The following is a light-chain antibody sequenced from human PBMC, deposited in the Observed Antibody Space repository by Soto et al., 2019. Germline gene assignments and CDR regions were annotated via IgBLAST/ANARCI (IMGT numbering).Light chain of an antibody. J-gene: IGLJ7*01. CDR3: ATWDDGLTGVV. CDR1: SSNIGRNT. Sequence: QSVLTQPPSASGTPGQRVTISCSGSSSNIGRNTVNWYQQVPGTAPKVVIYDNDQRPSGVPGRFPGSKSGTSASLAISGLQSYDEGDYYCATWDDGLTGVVFGGGTQLTVL. V-gene: IGLV1-44*01. CDR2: DND.